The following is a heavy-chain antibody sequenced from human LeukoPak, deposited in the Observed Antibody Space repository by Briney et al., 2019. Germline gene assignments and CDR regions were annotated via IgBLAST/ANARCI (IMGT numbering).Heavy chain of an antibody. D-gene: IGHD1-1*01. CDR3: ARDPYNGAYSEGYYYYYMDV. CDR2: ISSSSSYI. Sequence: GGSLRLSCAASGFIFSTYSMNWVRQAPGKGLEWVSSISSSSSYIYYADSVKGRFTISRHNAKNSLYLQMNSLRVEDTAIYYCARDPYNGAYSEGYYYYYMDVWGKGTTVTVSS. V-gene: IGHV3-21*01. J-gene: IGHJ6*03. CDR1: GFIFSTYS.